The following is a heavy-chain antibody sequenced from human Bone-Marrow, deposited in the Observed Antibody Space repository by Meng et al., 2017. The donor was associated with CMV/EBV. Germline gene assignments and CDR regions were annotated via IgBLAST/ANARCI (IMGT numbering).Heavy chain of an antibody. CDR1: GYTFTSYG. CDR3: VWITMVRGVTGGVGFDP. D-gene: IGHD3-10*01. J-gene: IGHJ5*02. V-gene: IGHV1-18*01. CDR2: ISAYNGNT. Sequence: PGASVKYSCKSAGYTFTSYGISWVRQAPGQGLEWMGWISAYNGNTNYAQKLQGRVTMTTDTSTSTAYMELRSLRSDDTAVYYCVWITMVRGVTGGVGFDPWGQGTLVTVSS.